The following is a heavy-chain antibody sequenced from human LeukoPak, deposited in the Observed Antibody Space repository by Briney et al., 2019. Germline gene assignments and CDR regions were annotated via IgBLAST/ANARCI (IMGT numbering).Heavy chain of an antibody. J-gene: IGHJ6*03. CDR2: SYSGGTT. V-gene: IGHV3-53*05. CDR3: ATHRRDHVKLWFGELSEVGYYYMDV. Sequence: PGGSLRLSCAASGFTVSSNYMSWVRQAPGTGLEWVSVSYSGGTTYKADSVKGRLTISRDNSKNTLYLQMNSLRSEDTAVYYCATHRRDHVKLWFGELSEVGYYYMDVWGKGTTVTISS. D-gene: IGHD3-10*01. CDR1: GFTVSSNY.